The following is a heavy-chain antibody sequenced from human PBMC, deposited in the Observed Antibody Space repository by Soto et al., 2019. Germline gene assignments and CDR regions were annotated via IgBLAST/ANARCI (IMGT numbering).Heavy chain of an antibody. V-gene: IGHV4-31*03. Sequence: KTSETLSLTCTVSGASINSGGYYWNWVRLLPGRGLEWIGYIHFTGNTYYNPSLESRVTISLDTPQNQFSLELNSVSAADTAVYYCVSGDAWGVVLAYWGQGGLVTVSS. CDR2: IHFTGNT. CDR3: VSGDAWGVVLAY. J-gene: IGHJ4*02. D-gene: IGHD2-21*02. CDR1: GASINSGGYY.